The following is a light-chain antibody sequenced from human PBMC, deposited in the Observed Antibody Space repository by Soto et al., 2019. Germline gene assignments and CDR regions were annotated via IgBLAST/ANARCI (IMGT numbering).Light chain of an antibody. V-gene: IGKV1-39*01. CDR2: EAS. CDR3: QHSYITPWK. CDR1: QSIRTY. J-gene: IGKJ1*01. Sequence: DIHITQSPCSLSASVAGRGTVTFRASQSIRTYLNWYQQKPGKAPKLLIYEASSLQRGVPSRFSGSGSGTDFTLTISSLQPEDFATYYCQHSYITPWKFDQRTKVDI.